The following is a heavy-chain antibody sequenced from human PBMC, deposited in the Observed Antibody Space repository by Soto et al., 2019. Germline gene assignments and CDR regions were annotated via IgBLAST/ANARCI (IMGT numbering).Heavy chain of an antibody. J-gene: IGHJ5*01. D-gene: IGHD5-18*01. CDR2: IIPMFDTP. Sequence: QVHLVQSGTEVKKPGSSVTVSCKASGGTFRNYATNWLRQVPGQGLEWMGSIIPMFDTPNYGQKFQGRVTITADDSTSTVYMELSSLRSDDTAVYYCARESRFSYGLGRGHPFDSWGQGTLVTVSS. V-gene: IGHV1-69*18. CDR1: GGTFRNYA. CDR3: ARESRFSYGLGRGHPFDS.